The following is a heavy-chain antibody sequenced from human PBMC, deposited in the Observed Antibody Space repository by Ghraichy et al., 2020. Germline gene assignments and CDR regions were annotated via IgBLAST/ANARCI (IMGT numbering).Heavy chain of an antibody. Sequence: SETLSLTCTVSGGSISSYYWSWIRQPPGKGLEWIGYIYYSGSTNYNPSLKSRVTISVDTSKNQFFLKLSSVTAADTAVYYCARAPGAFDFWSGYLQGGNSYYGMDVWGQGTPVTVSS. CDR2: IYYSGST. CDR1: GGSISSYY. V-gene: IGHV4-59*01. CDR3: ARAPGAFDFWSGYLQGGNSYYGMDV. D-gene: IGHD3-3*01. J-gene: IGHJ6*02.